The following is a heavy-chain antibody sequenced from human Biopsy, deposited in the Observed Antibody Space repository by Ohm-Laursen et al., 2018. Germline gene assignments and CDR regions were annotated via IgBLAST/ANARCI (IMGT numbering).Heavy chain of an antibody. CDR3: ARHGSQGYCTGGSCVDY. CDR1: RASISNGGYF. V-gene: IGHV4-30-4*02. CDR2: IYNSGNT. Sequence: SDTLSLTCTVSRASISNGGYFWSWVRQRPGKGLEWIGHIYNSGNTNYNPSLKSRVTISVDTSKNQFSLKLSSATAADTAVSYCARHGSQGYCTGGSCVDYWGQGALVTVSS. D-gene: IGHD2-15*01. J-gene: IGHJ4*02.